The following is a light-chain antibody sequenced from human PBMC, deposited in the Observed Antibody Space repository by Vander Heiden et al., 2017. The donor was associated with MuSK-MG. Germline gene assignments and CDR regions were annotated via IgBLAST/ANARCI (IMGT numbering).Light chain of an antibody. CDR3: NSRDSSGNPLYV. J-gene: IGLJ1*01. V-gene: IGLV3-19*01. CDR2: GKN. Sequence: SSELTQDPAVSVALGQTVRITCQGDSLRSYYASWYQQKPGQAPVLVIYGKNNRHSGIPDRFSGSSSGNTASLTITGAQAEDEADYYCNSRDSSGNPLYVFGTGTKVTVL. CDR1: SLRSYY.